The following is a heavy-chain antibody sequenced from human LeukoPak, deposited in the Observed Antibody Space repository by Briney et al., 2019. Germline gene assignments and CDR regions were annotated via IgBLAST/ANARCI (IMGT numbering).Heavy chain of an antibody. CDR1: GVSISSSNSY. V-gene: IGHV4-61*05. CDR2: IYYIGST. CDR3: ARAPSGRWAFDI. D-gene: IGHD4-23*01. J-gene: IGHJ3*02. Sequence: PSETLSLTCTVSGVSISSSNSYWGWIRQPPGKGLEWIGYIYYIGSTNYNPSFKSRVTISVDTSKNQFSLKLRSVTAADTAVYYCARAPSGRWAFDIWGQGTMVTVSS.